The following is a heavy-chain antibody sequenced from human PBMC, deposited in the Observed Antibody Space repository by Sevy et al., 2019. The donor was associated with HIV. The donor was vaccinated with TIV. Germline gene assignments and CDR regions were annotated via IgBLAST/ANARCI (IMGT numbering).Heavy chain of an antibody. D-gene: IGHD5-18*01. CDR3: ARVTRRDGDNPIQNYFDY. Sequence: GGCLRLSCAASGFTFSDYYMSWIRQAPGKGLEWVSYISSSSSYTNYADSVKGRFTISRDNAKNSLYLQMNSLRAEDTAVYYCARVTRRDGDNPIQNYFDYWGQGTLVTVSS. CDR2: ISSSSSYT. J-gene: IGHJ4*02. CDR1: GFTFSDYY. V-gene: IGHV3-11*06.